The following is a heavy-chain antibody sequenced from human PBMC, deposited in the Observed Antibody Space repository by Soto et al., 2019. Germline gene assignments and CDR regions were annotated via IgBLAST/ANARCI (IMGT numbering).Heavy chain of an antibody. CDR1: CGSISGYY. CDR2: INHSGNT. J-gene: IGHJ5*02. CDR3: ARCMYAAGLHFAT. Sequence: PSETLSLTCAVYCGSISGYYWTWIRQSPGKGLEWSGEINHSGNTNYNPSLKSRLTMSVDTSKNEFSLRLSSVTAADTAVYYCARCMYAAGLHFATWGQGTLDTVSS. V-gene: IGHV4-34*01. D-gene: IGHD2-8*01.